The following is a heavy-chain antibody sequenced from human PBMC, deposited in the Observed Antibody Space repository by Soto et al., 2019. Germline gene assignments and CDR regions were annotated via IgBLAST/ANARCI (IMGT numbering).Heavy chain of an antibody. CDR3: ARDQDWLVGSFDY. Sequence: EVQLVVSGGGLVQPGGSLRLSCAASGFTFSSYWMSWVRHDPGRGLERVANIKQDGREKYYVDSVKGRFTISRDNGKNSLYRQMNSLRAEDTAVYYCARDQDWLVGSFDYWGQGTLVTVSS. CDR1: GFTFSSYW. V-gene: IGHV3-7*04. D-gene: IGHD3-9*01. J-gene: IGHJ4*02. CDR2: IKQDGREK.